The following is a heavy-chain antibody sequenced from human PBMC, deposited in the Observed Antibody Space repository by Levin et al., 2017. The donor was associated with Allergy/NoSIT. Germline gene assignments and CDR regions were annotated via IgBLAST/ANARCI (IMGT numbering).Heavy chain of an antibody. Sequence: ASVKVSCKASGYTFTSYYLYWVRQAPGQGPECMGRLNPNGGGTTYAERFQGRVTMTRDTSTSTVYMELSSLRSDDTAVYYCARGGYQLLRKGFDYWGQGTLVTVSS. CDR3: ARGGYQLLRKGFDY. V-gene: IGHV1-46*01. CDR1: GYTFTSYY. J-gene: IGHJ4*02. D-gene: IGHD1-26*01. CDR2: LNPNGGGT.